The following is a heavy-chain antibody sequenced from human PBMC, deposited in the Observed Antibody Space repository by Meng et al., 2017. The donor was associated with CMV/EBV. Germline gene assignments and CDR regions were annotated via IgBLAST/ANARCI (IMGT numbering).Heavy chain of an antibody. D-gene: IGHD3-3*01. J-gene: IGHJ4*02. CDR3: AKGAGPFSITIFGVVTNWAPGY. CDR2: IYSGGSST. V-gene: IGHV3-23*03. CDR1: GFTFSSYA. Sequence: LSLTCAASGFTFSSYAMSWVRQAPGQGLEWVSVIYSGGSSTYYADSVKGRFTISRDNSKNTLYLQMNSLRAEDTAVYYRAKGAGPFSITIFGVVTNWAPGYWGQGTLVTVSS.